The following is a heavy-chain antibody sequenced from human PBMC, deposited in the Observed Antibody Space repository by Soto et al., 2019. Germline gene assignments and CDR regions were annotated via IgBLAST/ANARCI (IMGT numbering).Heavy chain of an antibody. D-gene: IGHD2-8*01. CDR1: GFTFSNFW. Sequence: GGSLRLSCGASGFTFSNFWMHWVRQAPGEGLVWVSRINVDGTRTTYADSVKGRFTISRDNVKNTLYLQMNSLRAEDTDIYFCARDFWHNGVSLDVWGQGTTVTVSS. V-gene: IGHV3-74*01. CDR2: INVDGTRT. J-gene: IGHJ6*02. CDR3: ARDFWHNGVSLDV.